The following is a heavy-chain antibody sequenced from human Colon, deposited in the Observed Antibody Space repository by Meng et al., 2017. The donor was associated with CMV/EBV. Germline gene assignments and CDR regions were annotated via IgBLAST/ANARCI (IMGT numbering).Heavy chain of an antibody. CDR2: IYDSGST. V-gene: IGHV4-30-4*01. J-gene: IGHJ4*02. CDR3: ARQQGSGSYVDSFDN. D-gene: IGHD3-10*01. CDR1: GDSISSGDYY. Sequence: LRLSCTVSGDSISSGDYYWSWIRQSPGKGLEWIGYIYDSGSTFYSPTLGSRVVVSVDKSTNQFFLRLTSVTAADTAVYYCARQQGSGSYVDSFDNWGQGILVTVSS.